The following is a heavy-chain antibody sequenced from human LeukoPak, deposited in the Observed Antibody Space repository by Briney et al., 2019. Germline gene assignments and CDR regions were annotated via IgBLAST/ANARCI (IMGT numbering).Heavy chain of an antibody. CDR1: GGSISSYY. Sequence: SETLSLTCTVSGGSISSYYWSWIRQPPGKGLEWIGYIYYSGSTNYNPSRKSRVTISVDTSKNQFSLKLSSVTAADMAVYYCARWGDYTNYYYYYYMDVWGKGTTVTVSS. D-gene: IGHD4-11*01. V-gene: IGHV4-59*01. J-gene: IGHJ6*03. CDR2: IYYSGST. CDR3: ARWGDYTNYYYYYYMDV.